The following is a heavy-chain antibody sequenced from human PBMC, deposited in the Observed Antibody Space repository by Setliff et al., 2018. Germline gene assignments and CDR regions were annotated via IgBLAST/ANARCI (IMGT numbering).Heavy chain of an antibody. D-gene: IGHD5-12*01. CDR3: IVAGNYFDY. CDR1: GFTFSGSA. CDR2: IRSKANSYAT. J-gene: IGHJ4*02. Sequence: GGSLRLSCAVSGFTFSGSAVHWVRQASGKGLEWVGRIRSKANSYATRYTESVKGRFTISRDDSKNTAYLQMDSLNTEDTAVYYCIVAGNYFDYWGQGTLVTVSS. V-gene: IGHV3-73*01.